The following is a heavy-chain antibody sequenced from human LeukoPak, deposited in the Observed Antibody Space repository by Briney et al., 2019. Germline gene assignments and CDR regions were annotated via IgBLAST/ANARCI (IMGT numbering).Heavy chain of an antibody. Sequence: PSETLSLTCTVSGGSIGSYYWSWIRQPPGKGLEWIGYIYYSGSTNYNPSLKGRVTISVDTSKNQFSLKLSSVTAADTAVYYCARDRVDTGSFNYWGQGTLVTVSS. CDR3: ARDRVDTGSFNY. CDR1: GGSIGSYY. J-gene: IGHJ4*02. CDR2: IYYSGST. V-gene: IGHV4-59*01. D-gene: IGHD5-18*01.